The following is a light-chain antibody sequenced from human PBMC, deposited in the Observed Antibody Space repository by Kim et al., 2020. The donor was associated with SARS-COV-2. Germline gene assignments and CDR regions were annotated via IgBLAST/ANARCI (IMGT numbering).Light chain of an antibody. J-gene: IGLJ3*02. Sequence: NFMLTQPHSVSESPGKTVAISCTRSSGSIASSYVQWYQQRPGSSPTTVIYENNQRTSGVPDRFSGSIDSSSNSASLTISGLKTDDEADYYCQSYDASNRVFGGGTKLTVL. CDR1: SGSIASSY. CDR2: ENN. V-gene: IGLV6-57*01. CDR3: QSYDASNRV.